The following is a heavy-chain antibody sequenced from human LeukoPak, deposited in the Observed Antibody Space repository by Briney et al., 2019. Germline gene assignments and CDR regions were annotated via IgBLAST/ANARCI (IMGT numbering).Heavy chain of an antibody. CDR3: AKDRTVGASYWYFDL. D-gene: IGHD1-26*01. V-gene: IGHV3-53*01. CDR2: IYAGGST. Sequence: GGSLRLSCAASGFTVSSNYMSWVRQAPGKGLEWVSVIYAGGSTYYSDSVKGRFTISRDSSKNTLFLHMNTLRAEDTAIYYCAKDRTVGASYWYFDLWGRGTLVTVSS. CDR1: GFTVSSNY. J-gene: IGHJ2*01.